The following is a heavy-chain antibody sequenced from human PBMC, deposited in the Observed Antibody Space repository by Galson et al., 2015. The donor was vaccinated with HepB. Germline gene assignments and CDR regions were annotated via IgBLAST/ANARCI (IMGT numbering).Heavy chain of an antibody. V-gene: IGHV3-53*01. CDR1: GFTVSSNY. CDR3: ARARDYSNYDPYYYYGMDV. Sequence: SLRLSCAASGFTVSSNYMSWVRQAPGKGLEWVSVTYSGGSTYYADSVKGRFTISRDNSKNTLYLQMNSLRAEDTAVYYCARARDYSNYDPYYYYGMDVWGQGTTVTVSS. J-gene: IGHJ6*02. D-gene: IGHD4-11*01. CDR2: TYSGGST.